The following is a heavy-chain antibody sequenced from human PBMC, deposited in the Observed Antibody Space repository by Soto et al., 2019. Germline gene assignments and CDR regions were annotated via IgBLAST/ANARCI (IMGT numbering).Heavy chain of an antibody. V-gene: IGHV3-21*01. J-gene: IGHJ4*02. CDR3: ARDLAYYDSSGSHYFDY. CDR1: GFTFSSYS. Sequence: PGGSLRLSCAASGFTFSSYSMNWVRQAPGKGLEWVSSISSSSSYIYYADSVKGRFTISRDNAKNSLYLQMNSLRAEDTAVYYCARDLAYYDSSGSHYFDYWGQGTLVTVSS. D-gene: IGHD3-22*01. CDR2: ISSSSSYI.